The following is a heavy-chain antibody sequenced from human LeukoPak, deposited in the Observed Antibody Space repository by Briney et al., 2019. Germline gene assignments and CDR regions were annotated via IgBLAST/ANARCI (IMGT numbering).Heavy chain of an antibody. CDR2: ISAYNGNT. D-gene: IGHD3-22*01. CDR3: ARVLSYDSSVNWFDP. CDR1: GYTFTSYG. Sequence: ASVKVSCKASGYTFTSYGIRWVRQAPGQGLEWMGWISAYNGNTNYAQKLQGRVTMTTGTSTSTAYMELRSLRSDDTAVYYCARVLSYDSSVNWFDPWGQGTLVTVSS. J-gene: IGHJ5*02. V-gene: IGHV1-18*01.